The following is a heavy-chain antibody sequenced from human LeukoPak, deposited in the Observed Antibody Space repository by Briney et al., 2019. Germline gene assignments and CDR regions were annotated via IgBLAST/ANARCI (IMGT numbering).Heavy chain of an antibody. V-gene: IGHV4-61*01. CDR3: ARGFFGGDFDY. J-gene: IGHJ4*02. CDR1: GGSISSSSYY. Sequence: SETLSLTCTVSGGSISSSSYYWSWIRQPPGKGLEWIGYIYYSGSTNYNPSLKSRVTISVDTSKNQFSLKLSSVTAADTAVYYCARGFFGGDFDYWGQGTLVTVSS. D-gene: IGHD3-3*01. CDR2: IYYSGST.